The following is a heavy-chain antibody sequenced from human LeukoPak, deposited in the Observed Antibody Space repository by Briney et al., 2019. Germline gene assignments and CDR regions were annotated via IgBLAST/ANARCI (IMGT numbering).Heavy chain of an antibody. V-gene: IGHV4-59*12. CDR3: AIDYYDSSGCLDY. CDR1: GGSISSYY. CDR2: IYYSGST. Sequence: SETLSLTCTVSGGSISSYYWSWIRQPPGKGLEWIGYIYYSGSTNYNPSLKSRVTISVDTSKNQFSLKLSSVTAADTAVYYCAIDYYDSSGCLDYWGQGTLVTVSS. J-gene: IGHJ4*02. D-gene: IGHD3-22*01.